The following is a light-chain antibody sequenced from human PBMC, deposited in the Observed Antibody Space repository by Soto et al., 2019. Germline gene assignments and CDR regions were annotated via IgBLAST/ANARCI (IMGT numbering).Light chain of an antibody. J-gene: IGLJ3*02. V-gene: IGLV2-23*02. Sequence: QSALTQPASVPGSPGQSITISCTGTSGDVGNYNLVSWYQQHPGKAPHLVIYEVSKRPSGVSYRFSGSRSGNTASLTISGLQAEDEADYYCCAYAGGSVYVLFGGGTKLTVL. CDR3: CAYAGGSVYVL. CDR2: EVS. CDR1: SGDVGNYNL.